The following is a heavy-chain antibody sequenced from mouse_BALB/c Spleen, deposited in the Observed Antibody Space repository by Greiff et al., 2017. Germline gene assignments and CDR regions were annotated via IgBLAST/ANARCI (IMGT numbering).Heavy chain of an antibody. V-gene: IGHV1-69*02. Sequence: QVQLQQPGAELVKPGAPVKLSCKASGYTFTSYWMNWVKQRPGRGLEWIGRIDPSDSETHYNQKFKDKATLTVDKSSSTAYIQLSSLTSEDSAVYYCARDTSVVGGYFDVWGAGTTVTVSA. D-gene: IGHD1-1*01. CDR2: IDPSDSET. CDR1: GYTFTSYW. CDR3: ARDTSVVGGYFDV. J-gene: IGHJ1*01.